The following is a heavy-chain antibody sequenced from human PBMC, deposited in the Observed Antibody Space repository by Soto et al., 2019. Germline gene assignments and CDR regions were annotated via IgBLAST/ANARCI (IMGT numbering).Heavy chain of an antibody. CDR3: AYYTSPAYGSGSLFDY. Sequence: QITLKESGPPLVKPTQTLTLTCTFSGFSLTTSRVGVGWIRQPPGKALEWLALIYWDDDKRYSPSLKSRLTITKDTSKNQVVLTMTNMDPVDTATYYCAYYTSPAYGSGSLFDYWGQGTQVTVSS. J-gene: IGHJ4*02. V-gene: IGHV2-5*02. CDR2: IYWDDDK. CDR1: GFSLTTSRVG. D-gene: IGHD3-10*01.